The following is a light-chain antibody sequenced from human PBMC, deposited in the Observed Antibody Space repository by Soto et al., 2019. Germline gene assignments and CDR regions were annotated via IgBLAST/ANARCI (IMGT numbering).Light chain of an antibody. CDR2: AAS. V-gene: IGKV1D-12*01. CDR1: QGISSY. CDR3: QQGNSFPLT. J-gene: IGKJ4*01. Sequence: DIQMTQSPSSVSASVGDRVTITCRASQGISSYLAWYQMKPGKAPQLLIYAASSLQSGVPSRFSGRGSGTDFTLTISSLQPEDFATYYCQQGNSFPLTFGGGTKVEIK.